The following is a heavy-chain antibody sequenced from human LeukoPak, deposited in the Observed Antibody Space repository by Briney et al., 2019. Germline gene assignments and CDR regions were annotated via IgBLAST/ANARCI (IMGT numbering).Heavy chain of an antibody. D-gene: IGHD6-13*01. CDR3: ARVIAAAGNDY. V-gene: IGHV4-31*03. CDR2: IYYSGNT. Sequence: SETLSLTCTVSGGSVSSGGYYWSWIRQHPGKGLEWIGYIYYSGNTYYNPSLKSRVTISVETSKNQFSLKLSSVTAADTAVYYCARVIAAAGNDYWGQGTLVTVSS. CDR1: GGSVSSGGYY. J-gene: IGHJ4*02.